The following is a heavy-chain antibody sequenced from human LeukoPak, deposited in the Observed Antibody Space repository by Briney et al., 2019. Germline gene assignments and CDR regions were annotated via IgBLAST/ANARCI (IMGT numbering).Heavy chain of an antibody. V-gene: IGHV6-1*01. CDR2: TYYRSKWYN. CDR3: ARDRVGEWELPSSDY. CDR1: GDGVSSNSAS. D-gene: IGHD1-26*01. Sequence: SQTLSLTCVISGDGVSSNSASWNWIRQSPSRGLGWLGRTYYRSKWYNDYAVSVKSRITINPDTSKNQFSLQLNSVTPEDTAVYYCARDRVGEWELPSSDYWGQGTLVTVSS. J-gene: IGHJ4*02.